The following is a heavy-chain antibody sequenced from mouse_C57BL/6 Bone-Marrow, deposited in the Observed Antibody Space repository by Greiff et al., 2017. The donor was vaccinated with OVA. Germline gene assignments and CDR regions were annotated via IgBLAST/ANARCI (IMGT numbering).Heavy chain of an antibody. CDR1: GFTFSSYA. CDR2: ISDGGSYT. D-gene: IGHD2-3*01. V-gene: IGHV5-4*01. Sequence: EVQLVESGGGLVTPGGSLKLSCAASGFTFSSYAMSWVRQTPEQRLEWVATISDGGSYTYYPDNVKGRFTISRDNDKNNLYLQIVHRKSEDTAMYYCARDEYEGYLYAMDDWGKGTSVTVSS. J-gene: IGHJ4*01. CDR3: ARDEYEGYLYAMDD.